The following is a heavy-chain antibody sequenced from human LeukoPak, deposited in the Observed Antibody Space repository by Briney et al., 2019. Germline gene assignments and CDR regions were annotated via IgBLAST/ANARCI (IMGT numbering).Heavy chain of an antibody. CDR3: ARGHNWNDGQDY. Sequence: SETLSLTCTVSGSSINSFYWNWFRQTPGKGLEWNGYIYHSGSTNYNPSLKSRLTMSLDASKKQISLSLSSVTAADTAVYFCARGHNWNDGQDYWGQGILVIVSS. CDR1: GSSINSFY. V-gene: IGHV4-59*13. CDR2: IYHSGST. J-gene: IGHJ4*02. D-gene: IGHD1-20*01.